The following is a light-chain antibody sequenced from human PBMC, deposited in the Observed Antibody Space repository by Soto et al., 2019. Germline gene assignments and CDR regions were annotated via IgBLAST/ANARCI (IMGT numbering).Light chain of an antibody. CDR3: HAWDSSTGV. Sequence: SYELTQPPSVSVSPGQTATITCSGDKLGDKYVCWYQQKPGQSPVLVIHQDTKRPSGIPERFSGSNSRNTATLAISGTQTIDVADYYCHAWDSSTGVFGGGTKLTVL. V-gene: IGLV3-1*01. J-gene: IGLJ3*02. CDR2: QDT. CDR1: KLGDKY.